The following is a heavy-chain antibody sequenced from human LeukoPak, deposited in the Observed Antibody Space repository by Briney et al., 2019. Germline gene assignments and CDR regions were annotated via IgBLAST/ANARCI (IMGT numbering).Heavy chain of an antibody. V-gene: IGHV1-69*13. Sequence: GASVKVSCTASGYTFTSYGIIWVRQAPGQGLEWMGGIIPIFGTANYAQKFQGRVTITADESTSTAYMELSSLRSEDTAVYYCARDVYYDSSDRNNWFDPWGQGTLVTVSS. CDR2: IIPIFGTA. CDR3: ARDVYYDSSDRNNWFDP. CDR1: GYTFTSYG. D-gene: IGHD3-22*01. J-gene: IGHJ5*02.